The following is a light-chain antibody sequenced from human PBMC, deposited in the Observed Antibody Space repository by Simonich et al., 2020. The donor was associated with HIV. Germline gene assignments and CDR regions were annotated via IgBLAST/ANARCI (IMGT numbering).Light chain of an antibody. V-gene: IGKV1-39*01. Sequence: DIQMTQSPSSLSASVGNRVTITCRASQSISSYLNWYQQKPGKAPKLLIYAASSLQSGVPSRFSGSGSGTDFTLTISSLEPEDVAVYYCQQYYSTPITFGQGTRLGIK. CDR1: QSISSY. CDR3: QQYYSTPIT. CDR2: AAS. J-gene: IGKJ5*01.